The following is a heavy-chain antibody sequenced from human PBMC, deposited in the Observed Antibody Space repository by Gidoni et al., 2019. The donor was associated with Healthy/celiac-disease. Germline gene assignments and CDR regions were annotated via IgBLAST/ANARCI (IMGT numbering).Heavy chain of an antibody. V-gene: IGHV1-69*01. D-gene: IGHD2-15*01. CDR2: IIPIFGTA. CDR3: ARALEDIVVVVAEDYYGMDV. J-gene: IGHJ6*02. CDR1: GGTFSSYA. Sequence: QVQLVQSGAEVKKPGSSVKVSCKASGGTFSSYAISWVRQAPGQGLEWMGGIIPIFGTANYAQKFQGRVTITADESTSTAYMELSSLRSEDTAVYYCARALEDIVVVVAEDYYGMDVWGQGTTVTVSS.